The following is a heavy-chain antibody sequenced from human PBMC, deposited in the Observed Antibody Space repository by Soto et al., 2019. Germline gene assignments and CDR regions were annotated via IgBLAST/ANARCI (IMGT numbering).Heavy chain of an antibody. D-gene: IGHD6-19*01. CDR3: ARADSSGWRYFDY. Sequence: PSETLSLTCTVSGGSIRSGGYYWSWIRQHPGKGLEWIGYIYYSGSTYYNPSLKSRVTISVDTSKNQFSLKLSSVTAADTAVYYCARADSSGWRYFDYWGQGTLVTVSS. CDR1: GGSIRSGGYY. J-gene: IGHJ4*02. CDR2: IYYSGST. V-gene: IGHV4-31*03.